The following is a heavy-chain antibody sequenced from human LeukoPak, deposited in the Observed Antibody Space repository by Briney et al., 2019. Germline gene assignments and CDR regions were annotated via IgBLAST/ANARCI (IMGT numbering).Heavy chain of an antibody. V-gene: IGHV4-59*08. CDR2: IYYSGNT. CDR3: ARSYGDYLYYFDY. Sequence: SETLSLTCTVSGGFISSYYWSWIRQPPGQGLEWIGYIYYSGNTNYNPSLKSRVTISVDTSKNQFSLKLSSVTAADTAVYYCARSYGDYLYYFDYWSQGTLVTVSS. CDR1: GGFISSYY. D-gene: IGHD4-17*01. J-gene: IGHJ4*02.